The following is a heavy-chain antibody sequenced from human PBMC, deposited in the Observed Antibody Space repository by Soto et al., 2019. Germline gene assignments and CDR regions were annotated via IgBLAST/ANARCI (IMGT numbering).Heavy chain of an antibody. CDR2: IWYDGSNK. V-gene: IGHV3-33*01. CDR3: ARDRGLYYYDSSGLDY. Sequence: PGGSLRLSCAASGFTFSSYGMHWVRQAPGKGLEWVAVIWYDGSNKYYADSVKGRFTIPRDNSKNTLYLQMNSLRAEDTAVYYCARDRGLYYYDSSGLDYWGQGTLVTVSS. D-gene: IGHD3-22*01. CDR1: GFTFSSYG. J-gene: IGHJ4*02.